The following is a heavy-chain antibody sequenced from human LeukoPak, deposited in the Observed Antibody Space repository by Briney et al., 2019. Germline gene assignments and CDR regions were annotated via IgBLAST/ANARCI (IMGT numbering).Heavy chain of an antibody. CDR2: ISDSGGSK. J-gene: IGHJ4*02. CDR1: GFTFSSYA. CDR3: AKVKGSSTSCSDY. Sequence: GGSLRLSCAASGFTFSSYAMSWVRQAPGKGLEWVSLISDSGGSKYYADSVKGRFTISRDNSKNTLYPQMNSLRAEDTAVYYCAKVKGSSTSCSDYWGQGTLVTVSS. D-gene: IGHD2-2*01. V-gene: IGHV3-23*01.